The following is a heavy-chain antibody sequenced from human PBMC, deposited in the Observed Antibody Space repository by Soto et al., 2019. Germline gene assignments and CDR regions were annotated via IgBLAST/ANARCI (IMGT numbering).Heavy chain of an antibody. CDR1: GFTFSSYA. CDR3: ARDGTYYNFDY. CDR2: ISYNGGSK. Sequence: GGSLRLSCAASGFTFSSYAMSWVRQAPGKGLEWVSVISYNGGSKYYADSVKGRFTISRDNSKNTLYLQMNSLRAEDTAAYYCARDGTYYNFDYWGQGTLVTVSS. D-gene: IGHD1-26*01. V-gene: IGHV3-23*01. J-gene: IGHJ4*02.